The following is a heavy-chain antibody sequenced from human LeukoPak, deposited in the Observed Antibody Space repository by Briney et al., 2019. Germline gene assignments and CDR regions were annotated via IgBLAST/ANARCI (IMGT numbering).Heavy chain of an antibody. CDR3: AKVYGSGSYKGPLDP. CDR2: ISGSGGST. Sequence: GGSLRLSCAASGFTFSSYAMSWVRRAPGKGLEWVSAISGSGGSTYYADSVKGRFTISRDNSKNTLYLQMNSLRAEDTAVYYCAKVYGSGSYKGPLDPWGQGTLVTVSS. D-gene: IGHD3-10*01. CDR1: GFTFSSYA. J-gene: IGHJ5*02. V-gene: IGHV3-23*01.